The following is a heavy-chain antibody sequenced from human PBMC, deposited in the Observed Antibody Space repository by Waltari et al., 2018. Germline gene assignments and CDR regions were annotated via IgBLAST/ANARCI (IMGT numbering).Heavy chain of an antibody. CDR3: TREHPVGWSDY. V-gene: IGHV6-1*01. Sequence: QVHLQQSGPGLVKPSQTLSLTCAISGDSVSSKSATWNWIRQSASRGLEWLGRTWYRSKWYNDYAVSVRSRITINPDTSKNQFSLQLNSVTPEDTAVYYCTREHPVGWSDYWGQGTLVTVSS. D-gene: IGHD6-19*01. CDR2: TWYRSKWYN. J-gene: IGHJ4*02. CDR1: GDSVSSKSAT.